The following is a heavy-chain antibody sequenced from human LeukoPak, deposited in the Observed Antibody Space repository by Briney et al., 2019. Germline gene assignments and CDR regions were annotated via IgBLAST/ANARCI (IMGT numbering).Heavy chain of an antibody. CDR3: ARVLVVPAVLGAYYYYYGMDV. V-gene: IGHV4-59*12. J-gene: IGHJ6*02. Sequence: SETLSLTCTVSGGSISSYYWSWIRQPPGKGLEWIGYIYYSGSTYYNPSLKGRVTISVDTSKNQFSLKLSSVTAADTAVYYCARVLVVPAVLGAYYYYYGMDVWGQGTTVTVSS. CDR2: IYYSGST. CDR1: GGSISSYY. D-gene: IGHD2-2*01.